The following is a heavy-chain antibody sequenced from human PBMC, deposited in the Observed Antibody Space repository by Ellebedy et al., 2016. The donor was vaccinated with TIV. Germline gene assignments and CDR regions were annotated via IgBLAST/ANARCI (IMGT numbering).Heavy chain of an antibody. D-gene: IGHD5-24*01. Sequence: GESLKISCAASGFTFSSYSMNWVRQAPGKGLGRVSYISSSSSTIYYADSVKGRFTISRDNAKNSLYLQMNSLGDEDTAVYYCARDHLREMSTHFDYWGQGTLVTVSS. CDR3: ARDHLREMSTHFDY. CDR1: GFTFSSYS. J-gene: IGHJ4*02. V-gene: IGHV3-48*02. CDR2: ISSSSSTI.